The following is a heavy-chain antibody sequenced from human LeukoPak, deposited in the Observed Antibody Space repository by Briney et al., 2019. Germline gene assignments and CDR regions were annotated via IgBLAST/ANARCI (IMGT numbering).Heavy chain of an antibody. D-gene: IGHD1-26*01. V-gene: IGHV3-53*01. J-gene: IGHJ4*02. CDR2: IYSDGNT. Sequence: GGSLRLSCAASGFTVSRTYMSWVRQAPGKWLEWVSVIYSDGNTYYAASVKGRFTISRGNSKNTLYLQMNSLRVEDTAVYYCAKIAETSGTYGQGFDYWGQGTLVTVSS. CDR1: GFTVSRTY. CDR3: AKIAETSGTYGQGFDY.